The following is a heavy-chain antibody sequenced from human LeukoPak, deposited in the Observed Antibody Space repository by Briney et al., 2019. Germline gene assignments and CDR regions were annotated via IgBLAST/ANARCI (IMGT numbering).Heavy chain of an antibody. CDR2: ISSSGNNA. J-gene: IGHJ3*01. Sequence: PGGSLRLSCAVSGFTFRDAATTWVRQAPGKGLEWVSLISSSGNNAYYADSVKGRFTISRDNSKNTLSLQMNSLRVEDTAIYYCAKDIQLSTWGLGTMVTVSS. CDR1: GFTFRDAA. D-gene: IGHD5-24*01. CDR3: AKDIQLST. V-gene: IGHV3-23*01.